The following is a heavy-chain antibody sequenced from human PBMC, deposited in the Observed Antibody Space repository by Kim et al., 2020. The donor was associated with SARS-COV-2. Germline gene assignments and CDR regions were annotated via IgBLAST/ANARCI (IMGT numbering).Heavy chain of an antibody. V-gene: IGHV3-23*01. D-gene: IGHD3-16*01. J-gene: IGHJ4*02. CDR2: ISGSGGST. Sequence: GGSLRLSCAASGFTFRSYAMSWVRQAPGKGLEWVSAISGSGGSTYYADSVKGRFTISRDNSKNTLYLQMNGLRAEDTAVYYCAKSRTGDYVWGPFDYWGQGILVTVSS. CDR1: GFTFRSYA. CDR3: AKSRTGDYVWGPFDY.